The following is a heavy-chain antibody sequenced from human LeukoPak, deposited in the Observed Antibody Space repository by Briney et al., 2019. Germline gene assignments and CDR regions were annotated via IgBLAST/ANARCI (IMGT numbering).Heavy chain of an antibody. J-gene: IGHJ5*02. D-gene: IGHD3-10*01. Sequence: SCKASGYTFTSYAMHWVRQAPGKGLEYVSAISDNGGRTYYADSVKGRFTISRDNSKNTLYLQMSSLRAEDTAVYYCVKDRYYYGSGEFDPWGQGTLVTVSS. CDR2: ISDNGGRT. CDR1: GYTFTSYA. CDR3: VKDRYYYGSGEFDP. V-gene: IGHV3-64D*06.